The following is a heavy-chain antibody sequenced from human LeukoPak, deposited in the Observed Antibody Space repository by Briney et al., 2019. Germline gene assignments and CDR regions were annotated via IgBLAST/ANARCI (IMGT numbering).Heavy chain of an antibody. D-gene: IGHD6-19*01. Sequence: PSETLSLTCAVYGGSFSGYYWSWIRQHPGKGLEWIGYIYYSGSTYYNPSLKSRVTISVDTSKNQFSLKLSSVTAADTAVYYCARDISPSSGWYDAFDIWGQGTMVTVSS. J-gene: IGHJ3*02. V-gene: IGHV4-34*01. CDR2: IYYSGST. CDR3: ARDISPSSGWYDAFDI. CDR1: GGSFSGYY.